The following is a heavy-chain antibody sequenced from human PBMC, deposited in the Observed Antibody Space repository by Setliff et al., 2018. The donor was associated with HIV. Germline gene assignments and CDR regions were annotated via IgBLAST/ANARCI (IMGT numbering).Heavy chain of an antibody. CDR2: VQNRGTT. D-gene: IGHD6-19*01. J-gene: IGHJ3*02. CDR3: ARDRHIAVSGDDAFDI. CDR1: RGSINNDY. V-gene: IGHV4-4*08. Sequence: PSETLSLTCTVSRGSINNDYWSWIRQSPGKGLEWIGYVQNRGTTNYTSSLKSRVTISVGTSRNQFSLKLTSVTAADTAVYYCARDRHIAVSGDDAFDIWGQGTLVTVSS.